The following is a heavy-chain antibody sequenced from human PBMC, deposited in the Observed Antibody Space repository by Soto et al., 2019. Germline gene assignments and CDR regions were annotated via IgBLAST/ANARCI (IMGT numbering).Heavy chain of an antibody. CDR1: GGSISTVDYW. V-gene: IGHV4-30-4*01. D-gene: IGHD7-27*01. Sequence: QVQLQESGPGLVKPSQTLSLTCTVSGGSISTVDYWWSWIRQSPDMGLAWIGHIYDGGRTYNNPAIESRVTRSVDTSKSQLSLTLSSVSAADTAVYYCARGPSGDKVDSWGQGTLVTVSS. J-gene: IGHJ4*02. CDR3: ARGPSGDKVDS. CDR2: IYDGGRT.